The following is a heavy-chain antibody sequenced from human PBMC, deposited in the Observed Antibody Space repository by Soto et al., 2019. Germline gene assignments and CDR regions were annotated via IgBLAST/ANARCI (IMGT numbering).Heavy chain of an antibody. CDR3: ARTGGDYVYYYYYYGMDV. D-gene: IGHD4-17*01. CDR1: GFTFSSYA. J-gene: IGHJ6*02. Sequence: PGGSLRLSCAASGFTFSSYAMHWVRQAPGKGLEWVAVISYDGSNKYYADSVKGRFTISRDNSKNTLYLQMNSLRAEDTAVYYCARTGGDYVYYYYYYGMDVWGQGTTVTVSS. V-gene: IGHV3-30-3*01. CDR2: ISYDGSNK.